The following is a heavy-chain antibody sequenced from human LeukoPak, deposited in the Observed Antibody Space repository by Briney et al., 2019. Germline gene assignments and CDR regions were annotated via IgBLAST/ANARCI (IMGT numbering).Heavy chain of an antibody. CDR1: GFTFSSYW. CDR2: INQGGSAI. Sequence: GGSLRLSCAASGFTFSSYWMSWVRQAPGKGLEWVANINQGGSAIYYVGSVRGRFTVSRDNAKNSLYLQMNSLRAEDTAVYYCARSFPKQRLAFDYWGQGTLVTVSS. D-gene: IGHD6-25*01. CDR3: ARSFPKQRLAFDY. V-gene: IGHV3-7*01. J-gene: IGHJ4*02.